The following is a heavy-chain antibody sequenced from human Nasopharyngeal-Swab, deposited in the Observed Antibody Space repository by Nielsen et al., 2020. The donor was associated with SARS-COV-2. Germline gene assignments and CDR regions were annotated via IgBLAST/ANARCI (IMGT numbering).Heavy chain of an antibody. CDR3: TREKQARLNDYYYYGMDV. V-gene: IGHV1-18*01. Sequence: ASVKVSCKASVYTFTSYGISWVRQAPAQGLEWMGWISAYNGNTNYAQKLQGRVTMTTDTSTSTAYMELRSLRSDDTAVYYCTREKQARLNDYYYYGMDVWGQGTTVTVSS. J-gene: IGHJ6*02. CDR1: VYTFTSYG. D-gene: IGHD6-6*01. CDR2: ISAYNGNT.